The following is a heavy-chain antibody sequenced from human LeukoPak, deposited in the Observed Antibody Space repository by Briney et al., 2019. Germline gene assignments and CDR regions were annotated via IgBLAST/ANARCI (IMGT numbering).Heavy chain of an antibody. J-gene: IGHJ4*02. Sequence: PGGSLRLSCAASGFTFSSYAMHWVRQAPGKGLEYVSAISSNGGSTYYANSVKGRFTISRDNSKNTLYLQMGSLRAEDMAVYYCARGLEGRYYFDYWGQGTLVTVSS. CDR3: ARGLEGRYYFDY. CDR1: GFTFSSYA. V-gene: IGHV3-64*01. CDR2: ISSNGGST. D-gene: IGHD5/OR15-5a*01.